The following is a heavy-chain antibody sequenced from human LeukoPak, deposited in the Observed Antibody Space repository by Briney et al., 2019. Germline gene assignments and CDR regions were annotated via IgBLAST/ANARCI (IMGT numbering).Heavy chain of an antibody. J-gene: IGHJ4*02. CDR3: AAGYNSGLAY. CDR2: ISSSSSYI. D-gene: IGHD5-24*01. CDR1: GFTFSSYS. V-gene: IGHV3-21*01. Sequence: GGSLRLSCAASGFTFSSYSMNWVRQAPGKGLEWVSSISSSSSYIYYADSVKGRFTISRDDAKNSLYLQMNSLRAEDTAVYYCAAGYNSGLAYWGQGTLVTVSS.